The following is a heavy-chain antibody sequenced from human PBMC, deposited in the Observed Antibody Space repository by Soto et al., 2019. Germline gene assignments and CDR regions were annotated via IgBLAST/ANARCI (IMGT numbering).Heavy chain of an antibody. CDR1: GADVNTYS. CDR3: ARDREAGYNFYYGMDV. D-gene: IGHD6-19*01. J-gene: IGHJ6*02. Sequence: SETLALGCMVSGADVNTYSWTWIRQPAGKGLEWIGRIYTSASINYNPSLKGRVTLSVDTSTNQVSLRLASVTAADTAIYYCARDREAGYNFYYGMDVWGQGTTVTVSS. V-gene: IGHV4-4*07. CDR2: IYTSASI.